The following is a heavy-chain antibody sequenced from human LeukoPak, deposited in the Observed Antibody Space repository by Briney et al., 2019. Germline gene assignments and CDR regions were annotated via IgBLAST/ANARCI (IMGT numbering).Heavy chain of an antibody. D-gene: IGHD6-19*01. Sequence: GGSLRLSCAASGSTFSSYAMSWVRQAPGKGLEWVSAISGSGGSTYYADSVKGRFTISRDNSKNTLYLQMNSLRAEDTAVYYCAKDMSSGWYDWDYFDYWGQGTLVTVSS. J-gene: IGHJ4*02. CDR3: AKDMSSGWYDWDYFDY. CDR2: ISGSGGST. V-gene: IGHV3-23*01. CDR1: GSTFSSYA.